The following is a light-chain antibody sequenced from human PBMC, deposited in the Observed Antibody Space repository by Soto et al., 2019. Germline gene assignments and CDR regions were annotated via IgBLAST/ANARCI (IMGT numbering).Light chain of an antibody. Sequence: EIVMPQSPATLSVSPGASSILSRRARPSLPTNLAWYQQNPGQATRLLIYGASSRATGIPDRFSGSGSGTDFTLTISRLEPEDFAVYYCKQYGSSPWTVGHGTKVDI. V-gene: IGKV3-20*01. CDR1: PSLPTN. CDR2: GAS. CDR3: KQYGSSPWT. J-gene: IGKJ1*01.